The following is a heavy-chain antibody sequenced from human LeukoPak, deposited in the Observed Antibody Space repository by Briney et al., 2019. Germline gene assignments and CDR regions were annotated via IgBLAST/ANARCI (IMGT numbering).Heavy chain of an antibody. J-gene: IGHJ4*02. CDR2: IFHNGST. Sequence: ASETLSLTCTVSGGSISSSSYYWGWIRQPPGKGLEWIGSIFHNGSTYYNPSLKSRVTISVDTSKNQFSLNLSSVTAADTAVYYCARSAWSGHYTHDYWGQGTLVTVSS. CDR3: ARSAWSGHYTHDY. D-gene: IGHD3-3*01. V-gene: IGHV4-39*01. CDR1: GGSISSSSYY.